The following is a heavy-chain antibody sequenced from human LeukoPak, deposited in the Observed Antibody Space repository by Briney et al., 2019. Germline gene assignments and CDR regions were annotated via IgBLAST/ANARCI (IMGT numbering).Heavy chain of an antibody. Sequence: ASVKVSCKASGYTFTGYYMHWVRQAPGQGLEWMGWMNPNSGNTGYAQKFQGRVTMTRNTSISTAYMELSSLRSEDTAVYYCARVNYYDSSGYPFDYWGQGTLVTVSS. CDR2: MNPNSGNT. CDR1: GYTFTGYY. V-gene: IGHV1-8*02. CDR3: ARVNYYDSSGYPFDY. J-gene: IGHJ4*02. D-gene: IGHD3-22*01.